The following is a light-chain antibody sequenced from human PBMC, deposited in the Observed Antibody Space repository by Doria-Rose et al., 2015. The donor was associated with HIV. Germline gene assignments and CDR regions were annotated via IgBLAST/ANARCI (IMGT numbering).Light chain of an antibody. V-gene: IGKV3-20*01. CDR3: HQYGTSWT. CDR2: DGS. CDR1: QRFSSTY. J-gene: IGKJ1*01. Sequence: LTQSPGTLSLSPGERATLSCRASQRFSSTYLAWYQQTPGQAPSLLIYDGSTRSTGIPDRFSASGSGTDFTLTINRLEPEDFALYYCHQYGTSWTFGQGTKVEI.